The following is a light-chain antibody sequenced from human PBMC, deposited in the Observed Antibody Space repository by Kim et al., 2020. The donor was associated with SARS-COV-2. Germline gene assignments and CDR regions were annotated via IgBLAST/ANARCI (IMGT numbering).Light chain of an antibody. V-gene: IGKV3-20*01. Sequence: IVLTQSPGTLSLSPGERATLSCRASQTVTNRYLAWYQQKPGQTPRLLIYGASSRGSGIPDRFSGSGSGTDFTLTIRGLETEDSAMYYCQQYGSSPITFGQGTRLE. CDR3: QQYGSSPIT. CDR1: QTVTNRY. J-gene: IGKJ5*01. CDR2: GAS.